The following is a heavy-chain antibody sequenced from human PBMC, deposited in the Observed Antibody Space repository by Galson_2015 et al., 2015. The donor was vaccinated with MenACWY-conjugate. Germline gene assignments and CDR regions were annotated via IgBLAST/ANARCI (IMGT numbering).Heavy chain of an antibody. CDR2: ISPGDSET. D-gene: IGHD1-26*01. V-gene: IGHV5-51*01. CDR1: GYTFTTYW. CDR3: ARHPPGGRGMDV. Sequence: QSGAEVKKPGESLKISCKGSGYTFTTYWIGWVRQLPGKGLEWMGLISPGDSETRYSPAFQGQVTISADKSISTAYVQWDSLQASDTAMYYCARHPPGGRGMDVWGQRTTVTVSS. J-gene: IGHJ6*02.